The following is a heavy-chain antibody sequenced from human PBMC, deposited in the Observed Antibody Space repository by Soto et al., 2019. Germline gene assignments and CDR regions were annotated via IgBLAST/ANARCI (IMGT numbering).Heavy chain of an antibody. Sequence: QVQLVESGGGVVQPGRSLRLSCAASGFTFSSYAMHWVRQAPGKGLEWVAVISYDGSNKYYADSVKGRFTISRDNSKKTLYLQMKSLIAEDTAVYYCARGGYSYGYVGGAPKGPPARFDYWGQGTLVTVSS. V-gene: IGHV3-30-3*01. J-gene: IGHJ4*02. CDR2: ISYDGSNK. D-gene: IGHD5-18*01. CDR1: GFTFSSYA. CDR3: ARGGYSYGYVGGAPKGPPARFDY.